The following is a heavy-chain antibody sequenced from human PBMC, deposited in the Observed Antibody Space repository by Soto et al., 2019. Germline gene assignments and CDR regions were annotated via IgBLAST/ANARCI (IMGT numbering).Heavy chain of an antibody. D-gene: IGHD3-10*01. CDR1: GGSISSGGYY. Sequence: SETLSLTCTVSGGSISSGGYYWSWIRQHPGKGLEWIGYIYYSGSTYYNPSLKSRVTISVDTSKNQFSLKLSSVTAADTAVYYCARANPAYYYGSGKRYGMDVWGQGTTATASS. CDR2: IYYSGST. J-gene: IGHJ6*02. CDR3: ARANPAYYYGSGKRYGMDV. V-gene: IGHV4-31*03.